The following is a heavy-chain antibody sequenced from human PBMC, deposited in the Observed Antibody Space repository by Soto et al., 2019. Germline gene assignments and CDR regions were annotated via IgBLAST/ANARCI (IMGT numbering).Heavy chain of an antibody. CDR1: GGTFSRYA. CDR2: IIPISGTS. CDR3: ARESPLYGGTTGHFDY. J-gene: IGHJ4*02. D-gene: IGHD2-15*01. V-gene: IGHV1-69*06. Sequence: QVQLVQSGAEVRKPGSSVKVSCKAFGGTFSRYAFSWVRQAPGQGLEWMGRIIPISGTSNYAQKFHGRVTITADKSTTTAYMEVSGLSSDDTAVYYCARESPLYGGTTGHFDYWGQGILVTVSS.